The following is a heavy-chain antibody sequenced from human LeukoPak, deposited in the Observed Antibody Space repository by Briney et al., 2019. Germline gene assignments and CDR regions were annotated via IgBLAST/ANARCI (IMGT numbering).Heavy chain of an antibody. D-gene: IGHD1-26*01. CDR3: AGGIGGGLFDY. CDR1: GFTFSSYS. J-gene: IGHJ4*02. V-gene: IGHV3-21*01. Sequence: GGSLRLSCAASGFTFSSYSMNWVRQAPGKGLGWVSSISSSSSYIYYADSVKGRFTISRDNAKNSLYLQMNSLRAEDTAVYYCAGGIGGGLFDYWGQGTLFTVSS. CDR2: ISSSSSYI.